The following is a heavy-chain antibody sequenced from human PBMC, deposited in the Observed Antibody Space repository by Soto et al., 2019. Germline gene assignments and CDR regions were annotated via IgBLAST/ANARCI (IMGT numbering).Heavy chain of an antibody. CDR3: ARGLGGSYAYYDY. CDR2: ISGSADST. CDR1: GFSFSSFA. V-gene: IGHV3-23*01. J-gene: IGHJ4*02. D-gene: IGHD1-26*01. Sequence: PGGSLRLSCAASGFSFSSFAMNWVRQAPGKGLEWVSIISGSADSTFYADSVKGRFTISRDNSKNTLYLQMNSLRAEDTAVYYCARGLGGSYAYYDYWGQGTLVTVSS.